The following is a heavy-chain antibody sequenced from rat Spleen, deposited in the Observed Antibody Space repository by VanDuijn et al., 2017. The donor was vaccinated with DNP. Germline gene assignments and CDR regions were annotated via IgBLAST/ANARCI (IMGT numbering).Heavy chain of an antibody. V-gene: IGHV5-20*01. CDR3: RTHGAFYGLNWFAY. D-gene: IGHD1-11*01. Sequence: EVQLVESGGGLVQPGRSLKLSCAASGFTFSDYYMAWVRQAPTKGLEWVAYISYDGGSTSYGDSVKGRFTISRDSAKNTLYLQMDRRRSEDTVTYYCRTHGAFYGLNWFAYWGQGSLVTVSS. CDR2: ISYDGGST. J-gene: IGHJ3*01. CDR1: GFTFSDYY.